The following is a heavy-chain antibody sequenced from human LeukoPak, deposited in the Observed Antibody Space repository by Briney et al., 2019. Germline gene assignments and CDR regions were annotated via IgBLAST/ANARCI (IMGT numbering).Heavy chain of an antibody. D-gene: IGHD6-13*01. CDR1: GFTFSSYA. CDR2: IWYDGSNK. V-gene: IGHV3-33*08. J-gene: IGHJ4*02. CDR3: ARDRAAADLDY. Sequence: GGSLRLSCAASGFTFSSYAMHWVRQAPGKGLEWVAVIWYDGSNKFYADSVKGRFTISRDNSKNTLYLQMNSLRAEDTAVYYCARDRAAADLDYWGQGTLVTVSS.